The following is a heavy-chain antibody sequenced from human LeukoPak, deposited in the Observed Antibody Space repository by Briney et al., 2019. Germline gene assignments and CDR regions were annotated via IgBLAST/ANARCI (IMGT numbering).Heavy chain of an antibody. CDR1: GYSISSGYF. V-gene: IGHV4-38-2*02. D-gene: IGHD6-13*01. J-gene: IGHJ4*02. CDR2: FYHSGST. Sequence: SETLSLICTVSGYSISSGYFWGWIRQPPGKGLEWIGSFYHSGSTYYNPSLKSRVTVSVDTSKNQFSLKLSSVTAADTAVYYCARHRLRAAAGTMGHFDYWGQGTLATVSS. CDR3: ARHRLRAAAGTMGHFDY.